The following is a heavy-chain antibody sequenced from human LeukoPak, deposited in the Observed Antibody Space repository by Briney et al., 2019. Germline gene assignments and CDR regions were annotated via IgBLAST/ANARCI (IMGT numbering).Heavy chain of an antibody. CDR2: IITGSSTI. CDR1: GFTFSTYS. Sequence: PGGSLRLSCAAAGFTFSTYSMNWVRQAPGKGLKWVSFIITGSSTIYYADSVKGRFTISRDNAKNSLYLQMNSLRDEDTAVYYCARVAERQLWLRSAFDYWGQGTLVTVSS. D-gene: IGHD5-18*01. J-gene: IGHJ4*02. CDR3: ARVAERQLWLRSAFDY. V-gene: IGHV3-48*02.